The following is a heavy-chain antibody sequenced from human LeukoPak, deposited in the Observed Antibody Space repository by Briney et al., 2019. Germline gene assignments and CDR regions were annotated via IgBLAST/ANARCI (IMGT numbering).Heavy chain of an antibody. CDR1: GYTFTGYY. V-gene: IGHV1-2*02. Sequence: ASVKVSCKASGYTFTGYYIHWVRQAPGQGLEWMGWIKPNSGDTNYAQKFQGRVTMTRDTSISTAYMELSRLRSDDTAVYYCARGESSGYYYDTNHFDYWGQGTLVTVSS. J-gene: IGHJ4*02. CDR2: IKPNSGDT. D-gene: IGHD3-22*01. CDR3: ARGESSGYYYDTNHFDY.